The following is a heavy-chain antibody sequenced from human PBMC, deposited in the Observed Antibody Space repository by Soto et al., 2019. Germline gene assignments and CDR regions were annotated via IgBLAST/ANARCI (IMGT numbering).Heavy chain of an antibody. CDR2: VNHGGTS. J-gene: IGHJ4*02. CDR3: ARHPGYGLYYFDY. Sequence: SETLSLTCAVHGGPFSGYYWDWIRQPPGKGLEWIGEVNHGGTSNYNPSLKSRAIISVDTSKNQFSLKLSSVTAADTAVYYCARHPGYGLYYFDYWGQGTLVTVSS. V-gene: IGHV4-34*01. D-gene: IGHD5-18*01. CDR1: GGPFSGYY.